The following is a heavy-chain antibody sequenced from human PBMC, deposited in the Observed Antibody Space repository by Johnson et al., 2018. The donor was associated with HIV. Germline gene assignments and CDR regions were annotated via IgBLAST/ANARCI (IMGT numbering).Heavy chain of an antibody. Sequence: EQLVESGGGLVKPGGSLRLSCAASGFTFSNAWMSWVRQAPGKGLEWVGRIKSKTDGGTTDYAAPVKGRFTISRDNSKNTLYLQMNSLRAEDTAVYYCARDGRDLVTRGSVDVWGQGTVVTVSS. CDR1: GFTFSNAW. J-gene: IGHJ3*01. V-gene: IGHV3-15*01. D-gene: IGHD3-9*01. CDR3: ARDGRDLVTRGSVDV. CDR2: IKSKTDGGTT.